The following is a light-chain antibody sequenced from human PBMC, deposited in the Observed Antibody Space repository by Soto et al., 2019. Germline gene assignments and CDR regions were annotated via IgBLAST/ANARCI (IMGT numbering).Light chain of an antibody. J-gene: IGLJ2*01. CDR3: CSYAGSSTSHVV. V-gene: IGLV2-23*01. CDR1: SSDIGEYKY. Sequence: QSALTQPASVSGSPGQSITISCSGSSSDIGEYKYVSWYQQHPGKAPKLMIYEGSKRPSGVSNRFSGSKSGNTASLTISGLQAEDEADYYCCSYAGSSTSHVVFGGGTKVTVL. CDR2: EGS.